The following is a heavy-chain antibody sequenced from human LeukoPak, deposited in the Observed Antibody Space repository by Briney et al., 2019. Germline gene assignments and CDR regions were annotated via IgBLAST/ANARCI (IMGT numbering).Heavy chain of an antibody. J-gene: IGHJ5*02. CDR3: ARDYYDSSGQEYNWFDP. Sequence: GGSLRLSCAASGFTFRNYVIHWVRQAPGKGLEWVAVIWYDGSNKYYADSVKGRFTISRDNSKNTLYLQMNSLRAEDTAVYYCARDYYDSSGQEYNWFDPWGQGTLVTVSS. V-gene: IGHV3-33*08. D-gene: IGHD3-22*01. CDR1: GFTFRNYV. CDR2: IWYDGSNK.